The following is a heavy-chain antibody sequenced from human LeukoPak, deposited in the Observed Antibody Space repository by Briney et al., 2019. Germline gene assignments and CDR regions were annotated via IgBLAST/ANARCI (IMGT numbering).Heavy chain of an antibody. CDR1: GGSISSSTDY. V-gene: IGHV4-39*07. CDR2: IYYSGST. J-gene: IGHJ6*03. Sequence: NPSETLSLTCTVSGGSISSSTDYWGWIRQPPGKGLEWIGTIYYSGSTYYNPSLKSRVTISVDTSKNQFSLKLSSVTAADTAVYYCARAVTTKWDYYYMDVWGKGTTVTVSS. CDR3: ARAVTTKWDYYYMDV. D-gene: IGHD4-17*01.